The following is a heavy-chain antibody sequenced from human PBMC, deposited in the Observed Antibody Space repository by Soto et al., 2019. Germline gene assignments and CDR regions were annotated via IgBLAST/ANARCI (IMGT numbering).Heavy chain of an antibody. CDR1: GGTFSSYT. CDR2: IIPILGIA. D-gene: IGHD6-13*01. Sequence: QVQLVQSGAEVKKPGSLVKVSCKASGGTFSSYTISWVRQAPGQGLEWMGRIIPILGIANYAQKFQGRVTITADKSTSTAYMELSSLRSEDTAVYYCASIAAAGTSPKHYYYYYMDVWGKGTTVTVSS. CDR3: ASIAAAGTSPKHYYYYYMDV. V-gene: IGHV1-69*02. J-gene: IGHJ6*03.